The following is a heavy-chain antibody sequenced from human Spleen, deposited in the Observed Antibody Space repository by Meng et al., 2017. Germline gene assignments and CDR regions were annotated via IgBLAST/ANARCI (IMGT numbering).Heavy chain of an antibody. V-gene: IGHV4-34*01. D-gene: IGHD3-9*01. CDR1: GGSFSGYY. J-gene: IGHJ4*02. CDR2: INHSGST. CDR3: ARARGTIFDFDY. Sequence: QVQLQQWGAGLLKPSETLSLTCAVYGGSFSGYYWSWIRQPPGKGLEWIGEINHSGSTNYNPSLKSRVTISVDTSKNQFSLKLSSVTAADTAVYYCARARGTIFDFDYWGQGTLVTVSS.